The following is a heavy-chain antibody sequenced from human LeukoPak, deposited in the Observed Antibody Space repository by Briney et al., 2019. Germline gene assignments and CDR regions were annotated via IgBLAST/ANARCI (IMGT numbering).Heavy chain of an antibody. CDR1: GGTFSSYA. CDR2: IIPIFGTA. D-gene: IGHD2-2*01. CDR3: ASSSKIVVGLNWFDP. J-gene: IGHJ5*02. Sequence: ASVKVSCKASGGTFSSYAISWVRQAPGQGLEWMGGIIPIFGTANYAQKFQGRVTITTDESTSTAYMELSSLRSEDTAVYYCASSSKIVVGLNWFDPWGQGTLVTVSS. V-gene: IGHV1-69*05.